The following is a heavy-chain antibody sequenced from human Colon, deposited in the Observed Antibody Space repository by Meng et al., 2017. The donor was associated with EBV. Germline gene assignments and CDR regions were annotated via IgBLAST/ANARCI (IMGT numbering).Heavy chain of an antibody. D-gene: IGHD4-17*01. CDR1: GDSISNNW. Sequence: QVALPGSGPGLVKPSGTLTLTCAVSGDSISNNWWSWVRQPPGKGLEWIGEIYHSGTTNYNPSLRSRVTISVDKSKNQFSLQLTSVTAADTAVYYCARNGDYNPGLYWGQGTLVTVSS. CDR3: ARNGDYNPGLY. CDR2: IYHSGTT. J-gene: IGHJ4*02. V-gene: IGHV4-4*02.